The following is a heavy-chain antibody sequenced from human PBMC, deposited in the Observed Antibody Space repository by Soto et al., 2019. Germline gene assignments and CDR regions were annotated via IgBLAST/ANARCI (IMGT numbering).Heavy chain of an antibody. D-gene: IGHD1-7*01. Sequence: GGSLRLSCAASGFTFSSYSMNWVRQAPGKGLEWVSYISSSSSTIYYADSVKGRFTISRDNAKNSLFLQMNSLRDEDTAVYYCAGVLRSSYDWNYGYSYYYGMDVWGQGTTVTVSS. V-gene: IGHV3-48*02. CDR2: ISSSSSTI. CDR3: AGVLRSSYDWNYGYSYYYGMDV. CDR1: GFTFSSYS. J-gene: IGHJ6*02.